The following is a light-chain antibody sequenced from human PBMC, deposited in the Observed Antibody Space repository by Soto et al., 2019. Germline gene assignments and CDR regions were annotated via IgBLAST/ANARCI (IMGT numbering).Light chain of an antibody. CDR2: AAS. CDR1: QGIRND. V-gene: IGKV1-6*01. Sequence: AIQMTQSPSSLSASVGDRVTITCRASQGIRNDLGWYQQKPGKAPKVLIYAASSLQSGVPSRFSGSGSGTDFPLTISRLQPEDFATYYCLQDYNSPWTFGQGTKVEIK. J-gene: IGKJ1*01. CDR3: LQDYNSPWT.